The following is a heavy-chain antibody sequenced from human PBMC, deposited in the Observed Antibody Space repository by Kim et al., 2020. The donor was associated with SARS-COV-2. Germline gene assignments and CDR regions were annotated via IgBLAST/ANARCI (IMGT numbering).Heavy chain of an antibody. Sequence: GGSLRLSCAASGFTFDDYAMHWVRQAPGKGLEWVSLISGDGGSTYYADSVKGRFTISRDNSKNSRYLQMNSLRTEDTALYYCAKVFGYSGYDPFDYWGQGTLVTVSS. D-gene: IGHD5-12*01. J-gene: IGHJ4*02. CDR1: GFTFDDYA. CDR3: AKVFGYSGYDPFDY. CDR2: ISGDGGST. V-gene: IGHV3-43*02.